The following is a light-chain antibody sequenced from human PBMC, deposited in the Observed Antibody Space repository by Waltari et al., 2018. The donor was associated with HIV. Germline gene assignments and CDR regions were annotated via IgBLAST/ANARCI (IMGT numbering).Light chain of an antibody. CDR1: ALPKKY. Sequence: SYELTQPPSVSVSPGQTARITCSGDALPKKYAYWYPQKSGQAPVLCIYEDSKRPCGIRERFSGARSGTWAALTSSGAQVEDESDYYCYSTDTSGHHRVFGGGTKLTVL. J-gene: IGLJ2*01. CDR2: EDS. CDR3: YSTDTSGHHRV. V-gene: IGLV3-10*01.